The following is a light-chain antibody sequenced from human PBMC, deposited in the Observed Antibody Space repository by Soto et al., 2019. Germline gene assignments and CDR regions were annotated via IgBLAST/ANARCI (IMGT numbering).Light chain of an antibody. V-gene: IGLV2-23*01. J-gene: IGLJ3*02. Sequence: QSVLTQPASVSGSPGQSITISCTGTSSDVGSYNLVSWYQQLPGKAPKLMIYEDIKRPSGVSNRFSASKPGNTASLTISGLQAEDEADYYCCSYGGSDVLFGGGTKLTVL. CDR2: EDI. CDR1: SSDVGSYNL. CDR3: CSYGGSDVL.